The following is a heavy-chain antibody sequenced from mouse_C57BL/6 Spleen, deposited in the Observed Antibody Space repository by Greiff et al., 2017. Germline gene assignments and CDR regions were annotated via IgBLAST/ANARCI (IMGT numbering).Heavy chain of an antibody. CDR1: GYSFTGYY. V-gene: IGHV1-42*01. J-gene: IGHJ2*01. Sequence: EVQLQQSGPELVKPGASVKISCKASGYSFTGYYMNWVKQSPEKSLEWIGEINPSTGGTTYNQKFKAKATLTVDKSSSTAYMQLKSLTSEDSAVYYSARSRLRLNYFDYWGQGTTLTVAS. CDR2: INPSTGGT. D-gene: IGHD2-4*01. CDR3: ARSRLRLNYFDY.